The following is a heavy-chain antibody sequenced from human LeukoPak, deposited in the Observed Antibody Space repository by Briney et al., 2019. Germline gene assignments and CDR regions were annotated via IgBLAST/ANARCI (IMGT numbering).Heavy chain of an antibody. V-gene: IGHV1-69*13. CDR2: IIPIFGTA. CDR1: GGTFSSYA. D-gene: IGHD3-22*01. CDR3: AGPNDYYDSSGHFDY. Sequence: SVKVSCKASGGTFSSYAIRWVRQAPGQGLEWMGGIIPIFGTANYAQKFQGRVTITADESTSTAYMELSSLRSEDTAVYYCAGPNDYYDSSGHFDYWGQGTLVTVSS. J-gene: IGHJ4*02.